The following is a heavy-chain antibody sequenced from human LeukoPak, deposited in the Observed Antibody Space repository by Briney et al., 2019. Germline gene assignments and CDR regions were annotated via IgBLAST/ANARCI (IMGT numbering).Heavy chain of an antibody. CDR3: AKDVYYYDSSGYYPDY. CDR1: GFTFSSYG. CDR2: ISYDGSNK. J-gene: IGHJ4*02. Sequence: GGSLRLSCAASGFTFSSYGMHWFRQAPGKGLEWGAVISYDGSNKYYADSVKGRFTISRDNSKNTLYLQMNSLRAEDTAVYYCAKDVYYYDSSGYYPDYWGQGTLVTVSS. V-gene: IGHV3-30*18. D-gene: IGHD3-22*01.